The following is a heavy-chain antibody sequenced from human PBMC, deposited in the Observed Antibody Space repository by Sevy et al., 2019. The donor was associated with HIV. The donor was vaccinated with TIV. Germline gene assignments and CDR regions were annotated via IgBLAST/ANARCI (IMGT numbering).Heavy chain of an antibody. CDR2: LSGGGGSP. Sequence: GGSLRLSCAASEFTFTSYARSWVRQTPGKGLEWVSGLSGGGGSPFYADSVKGRFTISRDNSKNTLYLQMNSLRAEDTALYYCAKDRIWELGDAFDIWGQGTMVTVSS. CDR3: AKDRIWELGDAFDI. CDR1: EFTFTSYA. D-gene: IGHD1-26*01. V-gene: IGHV3-23*01. J-gene: IGHJ3*02.